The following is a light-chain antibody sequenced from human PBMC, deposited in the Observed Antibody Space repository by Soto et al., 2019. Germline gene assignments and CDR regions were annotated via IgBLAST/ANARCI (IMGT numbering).Light chain of an antibody. Sequence: QSVLTQPASVSGSPGQSITISCTGTSSDVGDYNYVSWYRQHPGNAPKLIIYHVTYRPSGVSNRYSGSKSGNSASLTISGLQADDEADYYCCSLTTSHTYVFGGGTKVTVL. CDR2: HVT. J-gene: IGLJ1*01. CDR1: SSDVGDYNY. CDR3: CSLTTSHTYV. V-gene: IGLV2-14*01.